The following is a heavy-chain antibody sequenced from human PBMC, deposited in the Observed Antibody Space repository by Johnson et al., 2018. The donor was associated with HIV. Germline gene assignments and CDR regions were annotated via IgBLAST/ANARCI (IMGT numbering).Heavy chain of an antibody. CDR2: IYSGGST. Sequence: VQLVESGGGLVQPGGSLRLSCAASGITVSSNYMSWVRQAPGKGLEWVSVIYSGGSTYYADSVKGRFTISRDNSKNTLYLQMNSLRAEDTAVYYCAREAPGYSSSWYGEDAFDIWGQGTMVTVSS. D-gene: IGHD6-13*01. V-gene: IGHV3-66*02. J-gene: IGHJ3*02. CDR3: AREAPGYSSSWYGEDAFDI. CDR1: GITVSSNY.